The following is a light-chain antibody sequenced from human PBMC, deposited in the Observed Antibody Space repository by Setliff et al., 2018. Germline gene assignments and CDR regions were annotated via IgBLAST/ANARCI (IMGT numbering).Light chain of an antibody. Sequence: QSALAQPASVSGSPGQSVTISCTGTNNDVGAYNYVSWYQQHPGKAPKFMIYDVSKRSSGASDRFSGSKSGNTASLTISGLQAEDEADYYCRSYTGTETPYVFGIGTKVTVL. CDR2: DVS. CDR3: RSYTGTETPYV. V-gene: IGLV2-14*03. CDR1: NNDVGAYNY. J-gene: IGLJ1*01.